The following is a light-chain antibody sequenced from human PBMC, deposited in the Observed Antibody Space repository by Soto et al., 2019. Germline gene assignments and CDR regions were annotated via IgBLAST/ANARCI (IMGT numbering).Light chain of an antibody. CDR2: LGS. J-gene: IGKJ1*01. CDR1: DSVLHRNVYNY. V-gene: IGKV2-28*01. Sequence: VMTQSRLSLSGTPGESASISCRSIDSVLHRNVYNYLDWYLQKPGQSPQLLIYLGSNRASGVPDRFSGSGSGTDFTLKISRVEAEDVGVYYCMQPLQSWTFGQVTNVDIK. CDR3: MQPLQSWT.